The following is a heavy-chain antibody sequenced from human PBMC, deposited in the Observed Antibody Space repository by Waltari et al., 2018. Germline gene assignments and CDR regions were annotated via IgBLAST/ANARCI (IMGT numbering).Heavy chain of an antibody. D-gene: IGHD1-26*01. CDR2: INHSGST. V-gene: IGHV4-34*01. CDR3: ARGPRGVGAKNY. CDR1: GGSFSGYY. J-gene: IGHJ4*02. Sequence: QVQLQQWGAGLLKPSETLSLTCAVYGGSFSGYYWSWIRQPPGKGLEWIGDINHSGSTNSNPSLKSRVTISVDTSKNQFSLKLSSVTAADTAVYYCARGPRGVGAKNYWGQGTLVTVSS.